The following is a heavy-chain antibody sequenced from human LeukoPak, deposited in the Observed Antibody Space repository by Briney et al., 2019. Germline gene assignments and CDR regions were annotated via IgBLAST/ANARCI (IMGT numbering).Heavy chain of an antibody. CDR1: GGSISSYY. Sequence: SETLSLTCSVSGGSISSYYGSWIRQPPGKGLEWIGYIHYSGSTNYKPSLKSRVTISVDTSKNQFSLKLSSVTAADTAVYYCAREQLTGTTRWFDPWGQGTLVTVSS. CDR2: IHYSGST. J-gene: IGHJ5*02. D-gene: IGHD1-14*01. CDR3: AREQLTGTTRWFDP. V-gene: IGHV4-59*01.